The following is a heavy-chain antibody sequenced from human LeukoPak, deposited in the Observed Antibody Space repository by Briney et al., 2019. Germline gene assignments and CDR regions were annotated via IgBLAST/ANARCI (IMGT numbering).Heavy chain of an antibody. CDR3: ARGRRGYSYDY. Sequence: PSETLSLTCAVYGGSFSGYYWSWICQPPGKGLEWIGEINHSGSTNYNPSLKSRVTISVDTSKNQFSLKLSSVTAADTAVYYCARGRRGYSYDYWGQGTLVTVSS. CDR1: GGSFSGYY. J-gene: IGHJ4*02. CDR2: INHSGST. V-gene: IGHV4-34*01. D-gene: IGHD5-18*01.